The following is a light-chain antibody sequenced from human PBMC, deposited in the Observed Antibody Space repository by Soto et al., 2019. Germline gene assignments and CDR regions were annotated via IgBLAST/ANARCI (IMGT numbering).Light chain of an antibody. CDR3: QQYGSSSWT. J-gene: IGKJ1*01. V-gene: IGKV3-20*01. CDR2: GAS. CDR1: QSVSSN. Sequence: EIVITQSPATLSVSPGERATLSCRASQSVSSNLAWYAQKPGQAPRLLIYGASSRETGIPDRFSGSGAGTDFTLPISRLEPEDFAVYYCQQYGSSSWTFGQGTQVDIK.